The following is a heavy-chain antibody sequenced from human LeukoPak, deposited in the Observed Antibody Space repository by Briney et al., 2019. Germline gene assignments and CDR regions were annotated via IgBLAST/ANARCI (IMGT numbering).Heavy chain of an antibody. CDR2: IYYSGST. CDR3: ARHFWSGYYIDY. J-gene: IGHJ4*02. Sequence: PSETLSLTCAVSGGSITSSGYYWAWIRQPPGKGLEWIGSIYYSGSTYYNPSLKSRVTISVDTSKNQFSLKLSSVTAADTAVYYCARHFWSGYYIDYWGQGTLVTVSS. CDR1: GGSITSSGYY. D-gene: IGHD3-3*01. V-gene: IGHV4-39*01.